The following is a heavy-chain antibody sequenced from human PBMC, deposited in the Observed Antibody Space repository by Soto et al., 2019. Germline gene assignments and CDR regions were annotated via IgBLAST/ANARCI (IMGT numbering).Heavy chain of an antibody. J-gene: IGHJ4*02. CDR3: AKDRWVTTRSFDS. CDR2: VSTVPSIT. D-gene: IGHD4-17*01. CDR1: GFKFSDYS. Sequence: EVQLVESGGGFIQAGGSLRLSCAASGFKFSDYSFNWVRQAPGRGLEWISFVSTVPSITYYADSVEGRFAISRDNAKNSLYLQMNDLRDEDTAVYYCAKDRWVTTRSFDSWGQGTLVTVSS. V-gene: IGHV3-48*02.